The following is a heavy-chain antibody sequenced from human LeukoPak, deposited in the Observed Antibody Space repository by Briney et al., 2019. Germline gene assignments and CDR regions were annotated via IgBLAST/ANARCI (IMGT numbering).Heavy chain of an antibody. D-gene: IGHD3-22*01. Sequence: GGSLRLSCAASGFTFTNHPMNWVRQAPGKGLEWVSSISRGSDHIFYADSMKGRFTISRDNAKNSLYLQMNSLGAEDTAVYYCARPYDTRGYFPDYWGQGTLVTVSS. V-gene: IGHV3-21*01. CDR3: ARPYDTRGYFPDY. CDR1: GFTFTNHP. J-gene: IGHJ4*02. CDR2: ISRGSDHI.